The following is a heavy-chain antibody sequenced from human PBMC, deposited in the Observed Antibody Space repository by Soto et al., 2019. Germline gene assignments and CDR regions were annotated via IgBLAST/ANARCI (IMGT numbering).Heavy chain of an antibody. CDR1: GGTFSSYA. D-gene: IGHD1-26*01. V-gene: IGHV1-69*06. Sequence: QVQLVQSGAEVQKPGSSVKVSCKASGGTFSSYAISWVRQAPGQGLEWMGGIIPIFGTANYAQKFQGRVTITAEKSTSTAYMELSSLRSEDTAVYYCARAVVGATMYYYYYGMDVWGQGTTVTVSS. CDR2: IIPIFGTA. J-gene: IGHJ6*02. CDR3: ARAVVGATMYYYYYGMDV.